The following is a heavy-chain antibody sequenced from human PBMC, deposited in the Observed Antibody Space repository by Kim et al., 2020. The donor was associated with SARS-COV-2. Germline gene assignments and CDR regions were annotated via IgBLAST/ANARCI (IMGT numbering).Heavy chain of an antibody. CDR2: IYYSGST. CDR3: ARGSEGLLGFGNSFDI. Sequence: SETLSLTCTVSGGSISSYYWSWIRHPPAKGLEWIGYIYYSGSTNSNSTLTSRVTIAVDTSKNQCSLNLSPVTAAGTAVYYCARGSEGLLGFGNSFDIWGEGAMVTDPS. D-gene: IGHD3-10*01. J-gene: IGHJ3*02. V-gene: IGHV4-59*01. CDR1: GGSISSYY.